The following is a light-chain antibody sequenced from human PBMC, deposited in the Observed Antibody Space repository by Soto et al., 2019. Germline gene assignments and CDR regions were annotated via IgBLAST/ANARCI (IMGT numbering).Light chain of an antibody. CDR1: HTLVYSDGNTF. V-gene: IGKV2-30*01. CDR3: MQGTHWPRT. J-gene: IGKJ1*01. CDR2: KVS. Sequence: DVVLTQSPLSLPVTLGQPASISCRSSHTLVYSDGNTFLNWFHQRPGQSPRRLIYKVSKRDSGVPDRFSGSGSGTDFTLKISRVEAEDVGIYYCMQGTHWPRTFGQGTMVDFK.